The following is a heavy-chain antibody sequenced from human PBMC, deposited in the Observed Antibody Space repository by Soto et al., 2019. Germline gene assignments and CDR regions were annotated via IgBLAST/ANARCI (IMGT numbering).Heavy chain of an antibody. D-gene: IGHD1-7*01. CDR2: IYYSGST. Sequence: SETKSLTCPVSGGSISSGGYYWSWIRQHPGKGLEWIGYIYYSGSTYYNPSLKSRVTISVDTSKNQFSLKLSSVTAADTAVYYCARVYNGNSNPNWFDPWGQGTLATVSS. CDR3: ARVYNGNSNPNWFDP. V-gene: IGHV4-31*03. J-gene: IGHJ5*02. CDR1: GGSISSGGYY.